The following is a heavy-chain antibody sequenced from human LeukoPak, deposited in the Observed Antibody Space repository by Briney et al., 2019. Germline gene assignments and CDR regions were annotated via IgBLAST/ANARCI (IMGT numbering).Heavy chain of an antibody. CDR2: ISSSGSTI. CDR1: GFTFSSYE. J-gene: IGHJ6*03. D-gene: IGHD2/OR15-2a*01. CDR3: ARESRIGEGDGYYMDV. Sequence: GGSLRLSCAASGFTFSSYEMNWVRQAPGKGLEWVSYISSSGSTIYYADSVKGRFTISRDNAKNSLYLQMNSLRAEDTAVYYCARESRIGEGDGYYMDVWGKGTTVTISS. V-gene: IGHV3-48*03.